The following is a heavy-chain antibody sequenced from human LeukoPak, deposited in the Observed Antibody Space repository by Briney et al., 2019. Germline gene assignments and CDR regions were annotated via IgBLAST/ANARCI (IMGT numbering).Heavy chain of an antibody. Sequence: PSETLSLTCTVSGGSISSHYWSWIRQPPGKGLEWIGYIYYSGSTNYNPSLKSRVTISVDTSKNQFSPKLSSVTAADTAVYYCASSVVVAATDAFDIWGQGTMVTVSS. D-gene: IGHD2-15*01. CDR2: IYYSGST. CDR3: ASSVVVAATDAFDI. CDR1: GGSISSHY. J-gene: IGHJ3*02. V-gene: IGHV4-59*11.